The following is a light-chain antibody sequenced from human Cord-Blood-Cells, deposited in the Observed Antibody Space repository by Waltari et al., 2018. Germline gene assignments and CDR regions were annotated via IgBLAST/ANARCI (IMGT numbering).Light chain of an antibody. J-gene: IGKJ2*01. CDR3: TQGTLPDP. Sequence: VLTQPPLSLPVTLAQPPSITCRSSQTLVYSDGHTYLNWFQQRPGKAPSRLIYKVYNRDSGVPDRFRGSGSGTAFTLSSSWVEGEDVVVCEGTQGTLPDPFGEGTTLEIK. CDR2: KVY. V-gene: IGKV2-30*01. CDR1: QTLVYSDGHTY.